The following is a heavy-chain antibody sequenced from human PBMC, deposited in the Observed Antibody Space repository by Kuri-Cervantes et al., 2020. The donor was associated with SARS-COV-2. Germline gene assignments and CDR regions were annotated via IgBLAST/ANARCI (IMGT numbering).Heavy chain of an antibody. V-gene: IGHV4-34*01. CDR2: INHSGST. CDR1: GGSISSYY. CDR3: AEDSSGYYFDY. D-gene: IGHD3-22*01. J-gene: IGHJ4*02. Sequence: SETLSLTCTVSGGSISSYYWSCIRQPPGKGLQWIGDINHSGSTNYNPSLKSRVTISVDTSKNQFSLKLSSVTAADTAVYYCAEDSSGYYFDYWGQGTLVTVSS.